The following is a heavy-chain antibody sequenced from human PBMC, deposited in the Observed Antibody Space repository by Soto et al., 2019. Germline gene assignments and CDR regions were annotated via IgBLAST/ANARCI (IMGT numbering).Heavy chain of an antibody. CDR3: ARDPPLSVLVVVATDDF. Sequence: LRLSCAASGFTFTSHNMNWVRQAPGKGLEWVSSISSSSSFRNYADSVKGRFSISRDNDKNLVYLQMDSLRAEDTAVYYCARDPPLSVLVVVATDDFWGQGTLVTVSS. CDR1: GFTFTSHN. V-gene: IGHV3-21*01. D-gene: IGHD2-21*01. J-gene: IGHJ4*02. CDR2: ISSSSSFR.